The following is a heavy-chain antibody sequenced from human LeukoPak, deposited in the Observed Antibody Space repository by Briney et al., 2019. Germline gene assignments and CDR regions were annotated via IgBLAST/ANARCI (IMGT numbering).Heavy chain of an antibody. V-gene: IGHV1-69*13. CDR2: IIPIFGTA. Sequence: ASVKVSCKASGGTFSSYAISWVRQAPGQGLEWVGGIIPIFGTANYAQKFQGRVTITADESTSTAYMELSSLRSEDTVVYYCAREPIVHSSGYSYYFDYWGQGTLVTVSS. D-gene: IGHD3-22*01. CDR3: AREPIVHSSGYSYYFDY. J-gene: IGHJ4*02. CDR1: GGTFSSYA.